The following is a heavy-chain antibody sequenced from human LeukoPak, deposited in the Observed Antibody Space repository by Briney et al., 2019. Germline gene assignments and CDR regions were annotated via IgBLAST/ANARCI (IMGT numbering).Heavy chain of an antibody. V-gene: IGHV3-13*01. J-gene: IGHJ3*02. CDR1: GFTFSNYD. Sequence: PGGSLRLSCAASGFTFSNYDMHWVRQAAGKGLEWVSAIGVAGDTYYPGSVKGRFTISKENAKNSLFLQMNSLRAGDTAVYYCARGPLGMSALDIWGQGTMVTVSS. CDR3: ARGPLGMSALDI. CDR2: IGVAGDT.